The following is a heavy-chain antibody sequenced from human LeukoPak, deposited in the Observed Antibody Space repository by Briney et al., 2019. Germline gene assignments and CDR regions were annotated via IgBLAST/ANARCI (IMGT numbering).Heavy chain of an antibody. CDR1: GGTFSSYA. D-gene: IGHD1-26*01. CDR2: IIPIFGTA. V-gene: IGHV1-69*13. Sequence: SVKVSCKASGGTFSSYAISWVRQAPGQGLEWMGGIIPIFGTANYAQKFQGRVTITADESTSTAYMELSSLRFEDTAVYYCARDSTGRISGSYYFDYWGQGTLVTVSS. J-gene: IGHJ4*02. CDR3: ARDSTGRISGSYYFDY.